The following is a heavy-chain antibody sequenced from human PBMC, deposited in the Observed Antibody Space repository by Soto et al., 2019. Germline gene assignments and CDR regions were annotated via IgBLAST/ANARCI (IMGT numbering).Heavy chain of an antibody. CDR2: IYYSGST. CDR3: ASRHSSPDLDY. J-gene: IGHJ4*02. Sequence: QVQLQESGPGLVKPSQTLSLTCTVSGGSISSGDYYWSWIRQPPGKGLEWIGSIYYSGSTYYKPSIKSRVTIAVYTSTNPFSRKLYSGTAADTAVYYCASRHSSPDLDYGGQGTLVTVSS. D-gene: IGHD6-13*01. CDR1: GGSISSGDYY. V-gene: IGHV4-30-4*01.